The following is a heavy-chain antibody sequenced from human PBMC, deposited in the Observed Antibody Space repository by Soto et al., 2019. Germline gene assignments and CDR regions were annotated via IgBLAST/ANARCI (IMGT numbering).Heavy chain of an antibody. V-gene: IGHV3-72*01. D-gene: IGHD2-15*01. CDR2: SRNRVNNFST. CDR1: AVSEFSFSDQY. CDR3: SLVDPSAKSPDY. Sequence: GGSLRLSCTVSAVSEFSFSDQYMDWLPRAPGKGLEGVGRSRNRVNNFSTAYAASVQGRFTISRDESKNTVYLQMHSLKTDDTAVYYCSLVDPSAKSPDYWGQGTLVTVSS. J-gene: IGHJ4*02.